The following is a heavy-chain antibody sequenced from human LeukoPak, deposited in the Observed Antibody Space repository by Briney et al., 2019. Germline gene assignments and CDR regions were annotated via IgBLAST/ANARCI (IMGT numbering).Heavy chain of an antibody. CDR1: GFTFSSYW. V-gene: IGHV3-7*01. CDR2: IKQDGSEK. CDR3: ARGITLVRARPPDYYYMDV. Sequence: GGSLRLSCAASGFTFSSYWMSWVRQAPGKGLEWVANIKQDGSEKYYVDSVKGRFTISRDNAKNSLYLQMNSLRAEDTAVYYCARGITLVRARPPDYYYMDVWGKGTTVTISS. J-gene: IGHJ6*03. D-gene: IGHD3-10*01.